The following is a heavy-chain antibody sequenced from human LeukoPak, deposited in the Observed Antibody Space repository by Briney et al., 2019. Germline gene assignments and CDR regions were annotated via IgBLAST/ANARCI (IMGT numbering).Heavy chain of an antibody. V-gene: IGHV1-2*02. CDR2: INPNSGGT. CDR3: ARDHKTYCAILSGNNWSVP. Sequence: ASVKVSCMATRYTFTGYQMHWMRKAPGQGLEWMGWINPNSGGTNYAQKFQGRVTMTRDTSISTAYMELSRLRSDDTAVYYCARDHKTYCAILSGNNWSVPWGQGTLVIVSS. D-gene: IGHD3-9*01. CDR1: RYTFTGYQ. J-gene: IGHJ5*02.